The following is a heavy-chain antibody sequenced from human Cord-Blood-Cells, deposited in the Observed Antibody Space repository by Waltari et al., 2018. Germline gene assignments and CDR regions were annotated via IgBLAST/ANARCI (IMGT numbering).Heavy chain of an antibody. J-gene: IGHJ4*02. D-gene: IGHD1-26*01. CDR1: GFTFSGHR. CDR2: IKQDGSEK. CDR3: ARGSGSYYY. V-gene: IGHV3-7*01. Sequence: EVQLVESGGGLVQPGGSLRLSCAASGFTFSGHRMSWVNQAPGKGLEWVANIKQDGSEKYYVDSVKGRFTISRDNAKHSLYLQMNSLRAEDTAVYYCARGSGSYYYWGQGTLVTVSS.